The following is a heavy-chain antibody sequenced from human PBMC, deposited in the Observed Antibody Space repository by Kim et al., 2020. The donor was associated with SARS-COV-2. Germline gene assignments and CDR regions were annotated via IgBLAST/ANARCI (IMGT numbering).Heavy chain of an antibody. V-gene: IGHV4-4*01. CDR1: GGSFSDNMR. Sequence: SETLSLIRVVSGGSFSDNMRYPGVIDAGGEMLVWLGDKFQTRSAKYNQALKGRVTMSVDKSKNQFSLDLSSVTAADTATYCCARETWIQGGTIDYWGQGTLVTVAS. J-gene: IGHJ4*02. CDR2: KFQTRSA. D-gene: IGHD5-18*01. CDR3: ARETWIQGGTIDY.